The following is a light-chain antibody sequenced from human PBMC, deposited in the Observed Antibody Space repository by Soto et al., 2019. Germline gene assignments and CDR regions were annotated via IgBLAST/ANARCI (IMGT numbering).Light chain of an antibody. CDR2: AAS. CDR1: QGLSTY. Sequence: IQMTQSPSSVSASVGDRVTIICRASQGLSTYLAWYQQKPGKAPKLLIYAASNLQSGVPSRFSGSGSGTDFTLTISSLQPEDFATYYCLSGHSRPFGGGTKVDIK. J-gene: IGKJ4*01. V-gene: IGKV1-12*02. CDR3: LSGHSRP.